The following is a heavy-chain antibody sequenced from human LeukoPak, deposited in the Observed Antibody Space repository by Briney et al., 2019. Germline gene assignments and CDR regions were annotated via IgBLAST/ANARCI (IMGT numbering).Heavy chain of an antibody. Sequence: SETLSLTCAVYGGSFSGYYWSWIRQPPGKGLEWIGEINHSGSTNYNPSLKSRVTISVDTSKNQFSLKLSSVTAADTAVYYCARRALRYFDWLPMGNWFDPWGQGTLVTVSS. V-gene: IGHV4-34*01. CDR2: INHSGST. CDR1: GGSFSGYY. CDR3: ARRALRYFDWLPMGNWFDP. D-gene: IGHD3-9*01. J-gene: IGHJ5*02.